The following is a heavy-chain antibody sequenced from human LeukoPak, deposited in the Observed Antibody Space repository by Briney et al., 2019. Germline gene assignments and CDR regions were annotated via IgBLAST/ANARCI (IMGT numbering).Heavy chain of an antibody. CDR3: ARVNYDFWSGYDPTRAPFDP. CDR2: VYYRRFT. D-gene: IGHD3-3*01. Sequence: PSETLSLTCTVSGGSISTYYWTWVRHPPGKGLEWLGYVYYRRFTNYNPSPTSRVTISVDTPKNQFSLKLSSVTTADTAVYYCARVNYDFWSGYDPTRAPFDPWGQGTLVTVSS. V-gene: IGHV4-59*01. CDR1: GGSISTYY. J-gene: IGHJ5*02.